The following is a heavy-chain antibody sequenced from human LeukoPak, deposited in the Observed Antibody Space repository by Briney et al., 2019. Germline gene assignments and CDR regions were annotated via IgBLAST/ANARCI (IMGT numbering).Heavy chain of an antibody. V-gene: IGHV1-8*01. CDR1: GYTFTSYD. D-gene: IGHD1-26*01. CDR3: ARRIFGGSYPSFYYMDV. J-gene: IGHJ6*03. CDR2: MNPNSGNT. Sequence: ASVKVSCKASGYTFTSYDINWVRQATGQGLEWMGWMNPNSGNTGYAQKFQGRVTMTRNTSISTAYMELSSLRSEDTAVYYCARRIFGGSYPSFYYMDVWGKGTTVTVSS.